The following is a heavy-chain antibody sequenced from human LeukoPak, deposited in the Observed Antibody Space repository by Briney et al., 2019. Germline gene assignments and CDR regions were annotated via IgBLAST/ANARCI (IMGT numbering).Heavy chain of an antibody. D-gene: IGHD3-10*01. Sequence: SETLSLTCTVSGGSISSGSYYWSWIRQPAGKGLEWIGRIYTSGSTNYNPSLKSRVTISVDTSKNQFSLKLSSVTAADTAVYYFARDGSYYYGSGSYKYYYGMDVWGQGTTVTVSS. CDR2: IYTSGST. CDR1: GGSISSGSYY. V-gene: IGHV4-61*02. J-gene: IGHJ6*02. CDR3: ARDGSYYYGSGSYKYYYGMDV.